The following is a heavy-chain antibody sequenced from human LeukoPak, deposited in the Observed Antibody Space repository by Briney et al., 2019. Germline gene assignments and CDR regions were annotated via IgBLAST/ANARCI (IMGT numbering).Heavy chain of an antibody. D-gene: IGHD6-13*01. V-gene: IGHV3-48*03. CDR1: GFTFSSYE. CDR3: ARGSGSSWYFYFDY. Sequence: GGSLRLSCAASGFTFSSYEMNWVRQAPGKGLEWVSYISSSGSTIYYADSVKGRFTISRDNAENSLYLQMNSLRAEDTALYYCARGSGSSWYFYFDYWGQGTLVTVSS. J-gene: IGHJ4*02. CDR2: ISSSGSTI.